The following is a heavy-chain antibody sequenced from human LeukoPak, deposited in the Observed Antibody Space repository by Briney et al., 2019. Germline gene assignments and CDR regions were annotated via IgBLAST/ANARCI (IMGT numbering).Heavy chain of an antibody. D-gene: IGHD6-19*01. Sequence: PSETLSLTCTVSGGSISSSSYYWGWIRQPPGKGLEWIGSIYYSGSTYYNPSLKSRVTISVDTSKNQFSLKLSSVTAADTAVYYCARHRSGRSGLIDFDYWGQGTLVTVSS. CDR1: GGSISSSSYY. V-gene: IGHV4-39*01. CDR3: ARHRSGRSGLIDFDY. J-gene: IGHJ4*02. CDR2: IYYSGST.